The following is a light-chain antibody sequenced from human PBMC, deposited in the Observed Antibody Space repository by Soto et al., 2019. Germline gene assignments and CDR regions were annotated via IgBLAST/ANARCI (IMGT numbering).Light chain of an antibody. Sequence: EIVMAQSPATLSVSPGGRATLSCRASQSVSSNLAWFQQKPGQAPRLLIYGASTRDTGISARFSGSGSGTEFTLTISSLQSGDFAVYHCQQYNKWPPTFGQGTKVDIK. CDR3: QQYNKWPPT. V-gene: IGKV3-15*01. CDR2: GAS. J-gene: IGKJ1*01. CDR1: QSVSSN.